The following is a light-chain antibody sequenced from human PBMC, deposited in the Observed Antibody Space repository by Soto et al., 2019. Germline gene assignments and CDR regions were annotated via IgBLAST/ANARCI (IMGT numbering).Light chain of an antibody. CDR1: SSNIGSNA. J-gene: IGLJ1*01. CDR3: ASWDDSLHGYV. V-gene: IGLV1-44*01. CDR2: NNA. Sequence: QSALTQPPSASGTPGQRFSVSCSGSSSNIGSNAVNWYQQLPGTAPKLLIYNNAQRPSWVPDRFSGSKSGTSASLAISGLQSEDEADYYCASWDDSLHGYVFGIGTKVTVL.